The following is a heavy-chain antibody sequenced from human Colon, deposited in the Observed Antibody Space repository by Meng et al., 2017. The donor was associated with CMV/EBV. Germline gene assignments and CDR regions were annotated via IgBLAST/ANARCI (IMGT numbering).Heavy chain of an antibody. CDR2: IYSGGTI. CDR1: GFIVTNNY. V-gene: IGHV3-53*01. CDR3: ARNRRNCGSVSCYGYYGMDV. Sequence: GESLKISCAVSGFIVTNNYVTWVRQAPGKGLEWVSIIYSGGTIKYADSVKGRFTISRGSSTNTLYLQLDSLRAEDTAVYFCARNRRNCGSVSCYGYYGMDVWGQGTTVTVSS. D-gene: IGHD2-2*01. J-gene: IGHJ6*02.